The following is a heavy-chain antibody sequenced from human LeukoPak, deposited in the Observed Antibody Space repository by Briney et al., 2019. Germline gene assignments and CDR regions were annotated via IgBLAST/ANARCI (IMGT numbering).Heavy chain of an antibody. V-gene: IGHV4-39*02. Sequence: EASETLSLTCTVSGGSISNSGYYWGWIRQPSGKGLEWIGNIYYSGSTYSNPSLKSRVTISVDTSKNHFSLKLSSVTAADTAIYYCAKTYYYDPFDYWGQGTLVTVSS. J-gene: IGHJ4*02. CDR2: IYYSGST. CDR3: AKTYYYDPFDY. D-gene: IGHD3-22*01. CDR1: GGSISNSGYY.